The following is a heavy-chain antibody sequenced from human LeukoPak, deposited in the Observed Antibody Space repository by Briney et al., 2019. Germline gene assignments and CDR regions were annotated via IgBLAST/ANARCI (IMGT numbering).Heavy chain of an antibody. J-gene: IGHJ4*02. CDR1: GGSFSGYY. V-gene: IGHV4-34*01. D-gene: IGHD4-17*01. CDR3: ARANYGDYPIDY. CDR2: INHSGST. Sequence: SETLSLTCAVYGGSFSGYYWSWIRQPPGKGLEWIGEINHSGSTNYNPSLKSRVTISVDTSKNQFSLKLSSVTAADTAVYYCARANYGDYPIDYWAQGTLVTVSS.